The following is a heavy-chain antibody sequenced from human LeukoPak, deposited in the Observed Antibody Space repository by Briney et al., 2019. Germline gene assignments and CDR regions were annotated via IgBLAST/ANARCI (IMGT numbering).Heavy chain of an antibody. CDR1: GGSISSSSYY. D-gene: IGHD3-10*02. V-gene: IGHV4-39*07. CDR3: AREAMFLDV. J-gene: IGHJ6*04. Sequence: PSETLSLTCTVSGGSISSSSYYWGWIRQPPGKGLEWIGSIYYSGSTYYNPSLKSRVTISVDTSKNQFSLKLSSVTAADTAVYYCAREAMFLDVWGKGTTVTVSS. CDR2: IYYSGST.